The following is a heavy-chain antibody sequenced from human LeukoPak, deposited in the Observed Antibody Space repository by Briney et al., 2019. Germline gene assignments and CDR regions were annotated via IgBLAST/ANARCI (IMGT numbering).Heavy chain of an antibody. D-gene: IGHD3-10*01. CDR3: ARDLSVRGRAFDI. CDR1: GGSISNYY. Sequence: SETLSLTCTVSGGSISNYYWSWIRQPPGKGLEWIAYINYSGSTNYNPSLKSRVTISVDTSKNQFSLKLSSVTAADTAVYYCARDLSVRGRAFDIWGQGTMVTVSS. J-gene: IGHJ3*02. V-gene: IGHV4-59*01. CDR2: INYSGST.